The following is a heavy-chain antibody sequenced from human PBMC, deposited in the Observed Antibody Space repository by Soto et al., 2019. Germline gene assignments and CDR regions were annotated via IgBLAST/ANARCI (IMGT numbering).Heavy chain of an antibody. CDR2: ISGSGGTT. CDR3: AKSKTDLRVTVFGLFIVSDL. D-gene: IGHD3-3*01. Sequence: EVQLLESGGGLVQPGGSLRLSCAASGFAFDNYAMIWVRQAPEKGLKWVSGISGSGGTTYYADSVKDRFTISRDNSKNTVFLQMNSLRAEDTAVYYCAKSKTDLRVTVFGLFIVSDLWGQGSLVTVSS. J-gene: IGHJ4*02. CDR1: GFAFDNYA. V-gene: IGHV3-23*01.